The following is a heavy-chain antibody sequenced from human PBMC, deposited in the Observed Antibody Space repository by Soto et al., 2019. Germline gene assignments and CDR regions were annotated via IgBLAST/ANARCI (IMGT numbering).Heavy chain of an antibody. CDR2: ISASGGTR. CDR3: AKDHTSSWYWDF. J-gene: IGHJ4*02. D-gene: IGHD6-13*01. CDR1: GFTFNSYG. Sequence: PGGSLRLSCAVSGFTFNSYGMSWVRQAPGKGLEWVSAISASGGTRNYADSVKGRFSISRDNSKNTLFLQMNSLRAEDTAIYYCAKDHTSSWYWDFWGQGTLVTVSS. V-gene: IGHV3-23*01.